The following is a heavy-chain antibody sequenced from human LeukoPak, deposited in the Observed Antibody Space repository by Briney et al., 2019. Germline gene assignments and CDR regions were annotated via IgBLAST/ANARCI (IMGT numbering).Heavy chain of an antibody. Sequence: GTPSPPRVVSGVAHRGYLWGLVRQPPPGALGWVGGNYHSGSTNYNPSLKSRVTISVDKSKNQFSLKLSSVTAADTAVYYCARPLGYCNDASCLNWFDPWGQGTLVTVSS. J-gene: IGHJ5*02. D-gene: IGHD2-15*01. CDR1: GVAHRGYL. CDR3: ARPLGYCNDASCLNWFDP. V-gene: IGHV4-4*02. CDR2: NYHSGST.